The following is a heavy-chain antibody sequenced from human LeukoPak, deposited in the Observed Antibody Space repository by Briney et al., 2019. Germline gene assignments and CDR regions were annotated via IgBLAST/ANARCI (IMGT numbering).Heavy chain of an antibody. CDR2: INSDGSST. CDR3: AKDSRGYQDYFDY. J-gene: IGHJ4*02. V-gene: IGHV3-74*01. CDR1: GFTFSRYE. Sequence: GGSLRLSCAASGFTFSRYEMNWVRQAPGKGLVWVSRINSDGSSTSYADSVKGRFTISRDNAKNTLYLQMNSLRAEDTAVYYCAKDSRGYQDYFDYWGQGTLVTVSS. D-gene: IGHD3-22*01.